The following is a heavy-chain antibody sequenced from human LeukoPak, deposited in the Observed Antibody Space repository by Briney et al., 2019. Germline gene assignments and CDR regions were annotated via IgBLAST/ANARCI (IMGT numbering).Heavy chain of an antibody. J-gene: IGHJ6*03. D-gene: IGHD3-10*01. Sequence: GWVRQMAGKGLEWVGTIYYSGSTYYNPSLTSRVTISVDTSKNQFSLKLSSVTAADTAVYYCARALYYYGSGSYPDYYCYMDDWGKGTTVTVSS. CDR2: IYYSGST. CDR3: ARALYYYGSGSYPDYYCYMDD. V-gene: IGHV4-39*07.